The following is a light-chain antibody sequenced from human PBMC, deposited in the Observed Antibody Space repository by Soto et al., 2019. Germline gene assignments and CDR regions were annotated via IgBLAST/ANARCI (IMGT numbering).Light chain of an antibody. V-gene: IGLV1-44*01. CDR2: SNN. CDR1: SSNIGRNT. Sequence: QSVLTQPPSASGTHGQRVTISCSGSSSNIGRNTVNWYQQLPGTAPKVLIYSNNQRPSGVPDRLSGSKSGTSASLAISGLQTEDEADYYCAAWDDSLNAVVFGGGTKLTVL. CDR3: AAWDDSLNAVV. J-gene: IGLJ2*01.